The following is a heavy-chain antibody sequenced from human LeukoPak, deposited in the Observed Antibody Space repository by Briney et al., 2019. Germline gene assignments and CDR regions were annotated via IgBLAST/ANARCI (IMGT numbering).Heavy chain of an antibody. CDR1: GFTFDDYA. CDR3: AKDPRDDFWSGYYTI. CDR2: ISWNSGSI. V-gene: IGHV3-9*01. Sequence: GGSLRLSCAASGFTFDDYAMHWVRQAPGKGLEWVSGISWNSGSIGYADSVKGRFTISRDNAKNSLYLQMNSLRAEDTALYYCAKDPRDDFWSGYYTIWGQGTLVTVSS. D-gene: IGHD3-3*01. J-gene: IGHJ4*02.